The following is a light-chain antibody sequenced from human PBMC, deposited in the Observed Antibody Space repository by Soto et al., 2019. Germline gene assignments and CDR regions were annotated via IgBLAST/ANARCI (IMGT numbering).Light chain of an antibody. CDR3: NAQADNGKHV. Sequence: QSALTQPPSASGSPGQSVTISCTGSSSDVGHSNFVSWYQQHPGKGPKLIIYEVSKRPPGVPDRFSGSKSGNTASLSVSGLQDEDEADYFCNAQADNGKHVFGTGTKLTVL. CDR2: EVS. CDR1: SSDVGHSNF. V-gene: IGLV2-8*01. J-gene: IGLJ1*01.